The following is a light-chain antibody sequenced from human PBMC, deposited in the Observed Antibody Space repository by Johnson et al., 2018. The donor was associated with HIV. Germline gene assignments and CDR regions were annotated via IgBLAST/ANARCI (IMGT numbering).Light chain of an antibody. CDR2: END. Sequence: QSVLTQPPSVSAAPGQKVTISCSGSSSNIGNNYVSWYQQLPGTAPRLLIYENDKRPSGIPDRFSGSKSGPSATLGITGLQTWDEADYYCGTWDNSLSAVVGTGTKVT. V-gene: IGLV1-51*02. J-gene: IGLJ1*01. CDR1: SSNIGNNY. CDR3: GTWDNSLSAV.